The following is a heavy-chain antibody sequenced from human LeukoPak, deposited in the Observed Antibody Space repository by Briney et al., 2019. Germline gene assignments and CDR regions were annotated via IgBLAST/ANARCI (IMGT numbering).Heavy chain of an antibody. V-gene: IGHV4-59*01. CDR1: GGSISSYC. J-gene: IGHJ3*01. CDR3: ARGSGSATVTPFDV. D-gene: IGHD4-17*01. CDR2: FYYSGST. Sequence: SETLSLTCTVSGGSISSYCWSWIRQPPGKGLEWIGSFYYSGSTNYNPSLKSRATILVDTSKNQFSLKLSSVSAADAAVYYCARGSGSATVTPFDVWGQGTMVTISS.